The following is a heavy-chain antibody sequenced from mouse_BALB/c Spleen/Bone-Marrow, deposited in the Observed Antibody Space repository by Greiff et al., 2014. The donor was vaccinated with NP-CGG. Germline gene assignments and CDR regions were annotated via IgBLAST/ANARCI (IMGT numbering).Heavy chain of an antibody. V-gene: IGHV5-4*02. CDR1: GFTFSDYY. Sequence: EVKLMESGGGLVKPGGSLKLSCAASGFTFSDYYMYWVRQTPEKRLEWVATISDGGSYTYYPDSVKGRFTISRDIAKNNLYLQMSSLKSEDTDMYYCARDRGVQGYAMDYWGQGTSVTVSS. D-gene: IGHD2-14*01. CDR2: ISDGGSYT. J-gene: IGHJ4*01. CDR3: ARDRGVQGYAMDY.